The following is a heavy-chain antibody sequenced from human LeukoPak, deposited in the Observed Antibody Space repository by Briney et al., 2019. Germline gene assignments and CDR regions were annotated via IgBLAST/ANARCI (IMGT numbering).Heavy chain of an antibody. Sequence: GGSLRLSCAASGFTFSVSVMHWVRQAPGKRLEYVSVISSNGGSTSYANSVKGRFTISRDNSKNTLYLQMGSLRAEDMAVYYCARDLSGGGLDYWGQGTLVTVSS. CDR1: GFTFSVSV. CDR2: ISSNGGST. J-gene: IGHJ4*02. V-gene: IGHV3-64*01. CDR3: ARDLSGGGLDY. D-gene: IGHD3-10*01.